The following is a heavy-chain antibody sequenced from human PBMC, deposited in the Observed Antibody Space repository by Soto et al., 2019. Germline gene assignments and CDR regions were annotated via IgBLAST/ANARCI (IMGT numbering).Heavy chain of an antibody. J-gene: IGHJ4*02. CDR3: ARVQWELLTSGFYIIDY. Sequence: SETLSLTCAVYGGSFSGYYWSWIRQPPGKGLEWIGEINHSGSTNYNPSLKSRVTISVDTSKNQFSLKLSSVTAADTAVYYCARVQWELLTSGFYIIDYWGQGTLVTVSS. V-gene: IGHV4-34*01. CDR2: INHSGST. CDR1: GGSFSGYY. D-gene: IGHD1-26*01.